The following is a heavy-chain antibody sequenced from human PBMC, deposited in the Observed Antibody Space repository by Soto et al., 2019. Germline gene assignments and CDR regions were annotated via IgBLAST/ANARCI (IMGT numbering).Heavy chain of an antibody. CDR3: ARESSSWYDH. J-gene: IGHJ5*02. V-gene: IGHV1-46*01. CDR1: GYTFASFH. Sequence: QVQLVQSGAEVRKPGASVKVSCKASGYTFASFHIHWVRQAPGQGPEWIGIINPTGGATTYAEKFQGRVTTTRDTSTISIYMELSSVISEDTDVYYCARESSSWYDHWGQGKLVSVSS. D-gene: IGHD6-13*01. CDR2: INPTGGAT.